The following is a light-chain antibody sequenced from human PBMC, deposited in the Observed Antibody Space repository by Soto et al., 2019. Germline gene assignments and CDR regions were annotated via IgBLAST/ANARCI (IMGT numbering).Light chain of an antibody. Sequence: DLQMTQSPSTLSASVGDRVTITCRASQSISSWLAWYQQKQGKAPKLLIYDASSLESGVPSRFSGSGSGTELTITISSLQPDDFETYYCQQYNSYSITFGQGTRRDNK. V-gene: IGKV1-5*01. J-gene: IGKJ5*01. CDR2: DAS. CDR1: QSISSW. CDR3: QQYNSYSIT.